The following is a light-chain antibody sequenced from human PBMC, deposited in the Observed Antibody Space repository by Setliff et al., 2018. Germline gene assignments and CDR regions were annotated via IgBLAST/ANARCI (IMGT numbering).Light chain of an antibody. Sequence: QAVVTQEPSLTVSPGGTVTLTCGLKTGTVTSGFYPSWFQQKPGQAPKSLIYDTRNRHSWTPARFSGSVLGGRAALTLSNVQPEDEADYYCLLYFSDTYVFGSGTKVTVL. CDR2: DTR. CDR1: TGTVTSGFY. J-gene: IGLJ1*01. V-gene: IGLV7-43*01. CDR3: LLYFSDTYV.